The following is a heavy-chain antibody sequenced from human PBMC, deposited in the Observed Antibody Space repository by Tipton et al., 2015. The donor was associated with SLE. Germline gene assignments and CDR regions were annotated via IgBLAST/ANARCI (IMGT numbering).Heavy chain of an antibody. CDR1: GFTFSNAW. CDR3: TTDLWFGELPLDY. D-gene: IGHD3-10*01. CDR2: IKSKTDGGTT. J-gene: IGHJ4*02. Sequence: SLRLSCAASGFTFSNAWMSWVRQAPGKGLEWVGRIKSKTDGGTTDYAAPVKGRFTISRDDSKNTLYLQMNSLKTEDTAVYYCTTDLWFGELPLDYWGQGTLVTVSS. V-gene: IGHV3-15*01.